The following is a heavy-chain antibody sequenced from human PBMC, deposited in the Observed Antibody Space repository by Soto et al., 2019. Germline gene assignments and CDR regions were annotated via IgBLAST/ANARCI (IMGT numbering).Heavy chain of an antibody. CDR2: ISAYNGNT. Sequence: ASVKVSCKASGYTFTSYGISWLRQAPGQGLEWMGWISAYNGNTNYAQKLQGRVTMTTDTSTSTAYMELRSLRSDDTAVYYCARGTQDSIYDFWSGYYFDYWGQGTLVTVSS. J-gene: IGHJ4*02. D-gene: IGHD3-3*01. CDR3: ARGTQDSIYDFWSGYYFDY. V-gene: IGHV1-18*01. CDR1: GYTFTSYG.